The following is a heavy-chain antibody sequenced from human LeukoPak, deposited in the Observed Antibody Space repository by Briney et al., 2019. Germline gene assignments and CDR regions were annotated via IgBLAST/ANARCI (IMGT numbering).Heavy chain of an antibody. CDR1: GYTFTSYG. J-gene: IGHJ4*02. D-gene: IGHD3-22*01. Sequence: ASVKVSCKASGYTFTSYGISWVRQAPGQGLEWMGWISAYNGNTNYAQKLQGRVTMTTDTSTSTAYMELRSLRSDDTAVYYCARDPGYDSSGYFDYWGQGTLVTVSS. CDR2: ISAYNGNT. CDR3: ARDPGYDSSGYFDY. V-gene: IGHV1-18*01.